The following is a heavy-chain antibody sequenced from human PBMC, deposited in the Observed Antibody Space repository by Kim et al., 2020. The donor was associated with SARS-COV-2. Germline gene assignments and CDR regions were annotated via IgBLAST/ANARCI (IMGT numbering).Heavy chain of an antibody. D-gene: IGHD6-13*01. J-gene: IGHJ4*02. V-gene: IGHV6-1*01. CDR3: ARDLISMYSSSWYDY. Sequence: VSVKSRITINPDTSKNQFSLQLNSVTPEDTAVYYCARDLISMYSSSWYDYWGQGTLVTVSS.